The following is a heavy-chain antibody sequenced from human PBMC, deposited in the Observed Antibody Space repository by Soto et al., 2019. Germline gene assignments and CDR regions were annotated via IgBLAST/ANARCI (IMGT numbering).Heavy chain of an antibody. Sequence: PSETLSLTCSVSGGSITTGGTYWSWARLLPGKGLQWVGYIYYTGAAYYNPALKSRVTISLDTSENRFSLKLTSVTAADTAVYYCASGTLNTISFDFWGHGRQVTVSS. CDR2: IYYTGAA. CDR3: ASGTLNTISFDF. CDR1: GGSITTGGTY. J-gene: IGHJ4*01. V-gene: IGHV4-31*03. D-gene: IGHD2-2*01.